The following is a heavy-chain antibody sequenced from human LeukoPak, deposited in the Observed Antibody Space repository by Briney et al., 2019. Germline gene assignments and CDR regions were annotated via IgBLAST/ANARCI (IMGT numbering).Heavy chain of an antibody. V-gene: IGHV3-53*01. CDR3: AGATKWLAHDF. CDR1: GFTVGGTY. CDR2: TFDAGRT. D-gene: IGHD6-19*01. J-gene: IGHJ4*02. Sequence: PGGSLRLSCAASGFTVGGTYMSWVRQAAGKGWQWVSTTFDAGRTTYADSVQGRFTISRDSYMNTLFLQMNSLRADDTAVYYCAGATKWLAHDFWGQGILVTVSS.